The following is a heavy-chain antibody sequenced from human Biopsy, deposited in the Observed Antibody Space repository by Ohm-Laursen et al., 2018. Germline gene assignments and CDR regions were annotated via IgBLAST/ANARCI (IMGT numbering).Heavy chain of an antibody. CDR2: ISASSSYI. CDR3: ATGPVQMVYANLRGEFAS. V-gene: IGHV3-21*04. J-gene: IGHJ5*02. CDR1: GFTFRDCG. D-gene: IGHD2-8*01. Sequence: SLRLSCSASGFTFRDCGMLWVRQAPGKGLEWVSSISASSSYIYYADSVKGRFTVSKENGKNSLYLHMNGLRADDTAVYYCATGPVQMVYANLRGEFASWGQGTLVTVSS.